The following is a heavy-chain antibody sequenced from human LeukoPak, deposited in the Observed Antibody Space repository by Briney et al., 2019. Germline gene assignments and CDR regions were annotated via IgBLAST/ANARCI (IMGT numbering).Heavy chain of an antibody. Sequence: AETVSLTCAVSGGSISSYYWSWIRQPPGKGLEWIAYIYYRGYTNYNPSFKGRVTISVDTSKNQFSLKLSSLAAADTAIYYCARQPPATTAFDIWGQGTLVTVSS. CDR1: GGSISSYY. CDR3: ARQPPATTAFDI. D-gene: IGHD1-14*01. J-gene: IGHJ3*02. CDR2: IYYRGYT. V-gene: IGHV4-59*08.